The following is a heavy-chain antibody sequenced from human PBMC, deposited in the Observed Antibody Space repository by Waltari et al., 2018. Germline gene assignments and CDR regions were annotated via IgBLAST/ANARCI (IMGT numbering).Heavy chain of an antibody. D-gene: IGHD1-1*01. CDR3: ARDRLEQLIEIDH. CDR1: GFGSGGSR. CDR2: ISSGSSFI. Sequence: EVQLVESGGGLGKPGGSLRLSCVASGFGSGGSRMNWVRQARGKGLEWVFSISSGSSFIYYADSVKGRFTISRDNAKNSLYLQMNNVRAEDTAVYYCARDRLEQLIEIDHWGQGTLVSVSS. V-gene: IGHV3-21*02. J-gene: IGHJ4*02.